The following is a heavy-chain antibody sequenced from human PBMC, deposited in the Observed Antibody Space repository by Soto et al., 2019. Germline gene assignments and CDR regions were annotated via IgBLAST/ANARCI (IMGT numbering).Heavy chain of an antibody. J-gene: IGHJ4*02. V-gene: IGHV1-18*01. CDR2: ISAYNGNT. CDR1: GYTFTSYG. CDR3: ARVSSSYLYSSGYLPFDY. D-gene: IGHD6-25*01. Sequence: QVQLVQSGAEVKKPGASVKVSCKASGYTFTSYGISWVRQAPGQGLEWMGWISAYNGNTNYAQKLQGRVTMTTDTATSTAYMELRSLRSDDTAVYYCARVSSSYLYSSGYLPFDYWGQGTLVTVSS.